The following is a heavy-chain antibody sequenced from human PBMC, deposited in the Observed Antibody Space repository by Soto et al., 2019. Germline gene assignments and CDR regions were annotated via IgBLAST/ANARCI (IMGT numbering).Heavy chain of an antibody. CDR1: GGTFNSHA. CDR3: ARDLEFRDGNISHLDY. J-gene: IGHJ4*02. D-gene: IGHD3-10*01. V-gene: IGHV1-69*13. CDR2: IFPIFGTT. Sequence: SVKVSCKASGGTFNSHAFNWVRQAPGQGLEWMGGIFPIFGTTNYAQKFQGRVTITADESTRTVYLELSSLRSDDTAVYYCARDLEFRDGNISHLDYWGQGTLVTVSS.